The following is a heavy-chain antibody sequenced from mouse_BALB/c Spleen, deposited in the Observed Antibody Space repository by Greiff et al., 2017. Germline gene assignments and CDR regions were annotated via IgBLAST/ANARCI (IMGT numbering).Heavy chain of an antibody. CDR1: GFTFNTYA. CDR3: VRHPGSYAMDY. CDR2: IRSKSNNYAT. Sequence: EVQVVESGGGLVQPKGSLKLSCAASGFTFNTYAMNWVRQAPGKGLEWVARIRSKSNNYATYYADSVKDRFTISRDDSQSMLYLQMNNLKTEDTAMYYCVRHPGSYAMDYWGQGTSVTVSS. V-gene: IGHV10-1*02. J-gene: IGHJ4*01.